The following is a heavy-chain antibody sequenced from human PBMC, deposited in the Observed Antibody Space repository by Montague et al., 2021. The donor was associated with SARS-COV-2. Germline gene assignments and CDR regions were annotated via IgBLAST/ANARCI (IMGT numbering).Heavy chain of an antibody. CDR2: IYTSGST. V-gene: IGHV4-61*02. D-gene: IGHD6-25*01. CDR1: IGSISSGSYY. CDR3: ARDGYSSGWNGLHWFDP. Sequence: TLSLTCTVSIGSISSGSYYWSWIRQPAGKGLEWIGRIYTSGSTNYXXXLKSRVTISVDTSKNQFSLKLSSVTAADTAAYYCARDGYSSGWNGLHWFDPWGQGTLVTVSS. J-gene: IGHJ5*02.